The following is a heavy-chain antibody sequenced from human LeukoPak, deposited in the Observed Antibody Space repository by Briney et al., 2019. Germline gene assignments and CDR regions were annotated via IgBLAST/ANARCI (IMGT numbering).Heavy chain of an antibody. Sequence: PGGSLRLSCAASGFTFSSYGMHWVRQAPGKGLEWVAVISYDGSNKYYADSVKGRFTISRDNSKNTLYLQMNSLRAEDTAVYYCARVTRGSFYGSGSYFDYWGQGTLVTVSS. J-gene: IGHJ4*02. V-gene: IGHV3-30*03. CDR3: ARVTRGSFYGSGSYFDY. CDR2: ISYDGSNK. D-gene: IGHD3-10*01. CDR1: GFTFSSYG.